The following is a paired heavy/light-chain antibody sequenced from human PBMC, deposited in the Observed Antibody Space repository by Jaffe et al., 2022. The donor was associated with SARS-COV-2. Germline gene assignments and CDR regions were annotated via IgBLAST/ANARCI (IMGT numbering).Heavy chain of an antibody. V-gene: IGHV3-23*01. Sequence: EVPLLESGGSLVQPGGSLRLSCAASGFTFSTYAVSWVRQAPGKGLEWVSTISNSGGSTYYAASVQGRFTISRDNSKNTLYLQMDSLRAEDTAVYYCAKSIRSGGGYLDYWGQGTLVSVSS. CDR3: AKSIRSGGGYLDY. J-gene: IGHJ4*02. CDR1: GFTFSTYA. D-gene: IGHD2-15*01. CDR2: ISNSGGST.
Light chain of an antibody. CDR2: KAS. Sequence: DIQMTQSPSTLSASLGDRVTITCRASQSISSWLAWYQQKPGKAPKLLIYKASSLESGVPSRFSGSGSGTEFTLTISSLQPDDFATYYCQHYNSYPYTFGQGTKLEIK. CDR3: QHYNSYPYT. V-gene: IGKV1-5*03. J-gene: IGKJ2*01. CDR1: QSISSW.